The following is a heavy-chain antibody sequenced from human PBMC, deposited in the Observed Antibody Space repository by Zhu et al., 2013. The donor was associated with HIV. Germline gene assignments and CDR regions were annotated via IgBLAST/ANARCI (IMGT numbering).Heavy chain of an antibody. J-gene: IGHJ3*02. CDR3: ELFSTSLDI. CDR2: ISSSSSTI. V-gene: IGHV3-48*04. D-gene: IGHD2-2*01. Sequence: EVQLVESGGGLVQPGGSLRLSCAASGFTFSSYSMNWVRQAPGKGLEWVSYISSSSSTIYYADSVKGRFTISRDNAKNSLYLQMNSLRAEDTAVYYCELFSTSLDIWGQGTMVTVSS. CDR1: GFTFSSYS.